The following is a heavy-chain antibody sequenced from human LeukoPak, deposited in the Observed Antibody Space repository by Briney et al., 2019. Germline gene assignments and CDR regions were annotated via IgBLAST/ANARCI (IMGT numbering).Heavy chain of an antibody. D-gene: IGHD3-22*01. CDR3: AKDSTYYYDSSGFIGAFDV. CDR1: GFTFSNYS. J-gene: IGHJ3*01. V-gene: IGHV3-48*01. Sequence: GGSLRLSCEASGFTFSNYSMNWVRQAPGKGLEWVSYIRSSSSTIYYADSVKGRFTISRDNAKNSLYLQMNSLRAEDTAVYYCAKDSTYYYDSSGFIGAFDVWGQGTMVTVSS. CDR2: IRSSSSTI.